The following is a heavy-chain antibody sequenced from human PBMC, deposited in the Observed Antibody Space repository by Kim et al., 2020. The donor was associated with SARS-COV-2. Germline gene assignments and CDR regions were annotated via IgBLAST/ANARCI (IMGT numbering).Heavy chain of an antibody. J-gene: IGHJ4*02. V-gene: IGHV3-30*18. CDR2: ISYDGSNK. D-gene: IGHD3-22*01. CDR3: AKDQGITMIVVVSEGFDY. Sequence: GGSLRLSCAASGFTFSSYGMHWVRQAPGKGLEWVAVISYDGSNKYYADSVKGRFTISRDNSKNTLYLQMNSLRAEDTAVYYCAKDQGITMIVVVSEGFDYWGQGTLVTVSS. CDR1: GFTFSSYG.